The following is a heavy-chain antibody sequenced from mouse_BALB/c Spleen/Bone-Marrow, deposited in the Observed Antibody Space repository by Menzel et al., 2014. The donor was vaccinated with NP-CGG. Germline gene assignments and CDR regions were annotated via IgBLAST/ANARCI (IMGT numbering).Heavy chain of an antibody. Sequence: DVKLVESGGGLVQPGGSLRLSCATSGFTFTDYYMSWVRQPPGKALEWLGFIRNKANGYTTEYSASVKGRFTISRDNSQSILYLQMNTLRAEDSATYYCARDDYYAMDYLVKEPQSPSPQ. CDR3: ARDDYYAMDY. CDR2: IRNKANGYTT. J-gene: IGHJ4*01. V-gene: IGHV7-3*02. CDR1: GFTFTDYY.